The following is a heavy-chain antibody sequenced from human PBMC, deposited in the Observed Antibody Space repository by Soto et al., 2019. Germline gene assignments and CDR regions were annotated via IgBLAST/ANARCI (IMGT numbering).Heavy chain of an antibody. J-gene: IGHJ4*02. V-gene: IGHV4-39*01. D-gene: IGHD6-19*01. CDR3: ARSDYSSGWYYFDY. CDR1: GGSISSSSYY. Sequence: SETLSLTCTVSGGSISSSSYYWGWIRQPPGKGLEWIGSIYYSGSTYYNPSLKSRVTISVDTSKNQFSLKLSSVTAADTAVYYCARSDYSSGWYYFDYWGQGTLVTVSS. CDR2: IYYSGST.